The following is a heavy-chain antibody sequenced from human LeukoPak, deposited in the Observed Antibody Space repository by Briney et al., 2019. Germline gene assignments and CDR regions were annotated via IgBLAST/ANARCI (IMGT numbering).Heavy chain of an antibody. Sequence: TGGSLRLPCAASGFTFSGYSMNWVRQAPGKGLEWISYISSSSSTIYYADSVKGRFTISRDNAKNSLYLQMNTLRAEDTAVYYCARDPFSSSSFDYWGQGTLVTVSS. D-gene: IGHD6-13*01. CDR2: ISSSSSTI. V-gene: IGHV3-48*01. CDR3: ARDPFSSSSFDY. CDR1: GFTFSGYS. J-gene: IGHJ4*02.